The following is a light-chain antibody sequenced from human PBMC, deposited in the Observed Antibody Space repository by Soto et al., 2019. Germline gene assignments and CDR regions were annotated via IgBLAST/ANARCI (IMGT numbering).Light chain of an antibody. V-gene: IGKV3-15*01. CDR2: GAS. CDR1: QSISNN. Sequence: EIVMTQSPATLSVSPGQRATLSCRASQSISNNLAWYQQKPGQAPRLLIYGASTRATGIPARFSGSGSGTDFTLTISDVQPEDFAIYYCHQRQSWPRTFGQGTKV. J-gene: IGKJ1*01. CDR3: HQRQSWPRT.